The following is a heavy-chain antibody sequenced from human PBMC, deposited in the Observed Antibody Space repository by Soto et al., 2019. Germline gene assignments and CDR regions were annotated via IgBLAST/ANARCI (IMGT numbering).Heavy chain of an antibody. D-gene: IGHD2-2*02. CDR2: INPNSGGT. Sequence: SVKVSCKASGYTFTGYYMHWVRQAPGQGLEWMGWINPNSGGTNYAQKFQGRVTMTRDTSISTAYMELSRLRSDDTAVYYCARPVVPAAISPYYYGMHVWDQGTT. V-gene: IGHV1-2*02. CDR3: ARPVVPAAISPYYYGMHV. CDR1: GYTFTGYY. J-gene: IGHJ6*02.